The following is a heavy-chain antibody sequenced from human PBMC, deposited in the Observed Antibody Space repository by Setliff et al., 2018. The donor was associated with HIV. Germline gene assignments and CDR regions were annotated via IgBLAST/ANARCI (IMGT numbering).Heavy chain of an antibody. CDR1: GFTFNFYT. J-gene: IGHJ6*02. V-gene: IGHV3-21*06. Sequence: PGGSLRLSCAASGFTFNFYTMNWVRQAPGKALEWVSSISPNSSQIYYADSVKDRFTISRDNVKNSLTLHMTSLRPEDTAVYYCAKDFQWSTVNTPLNYQYGMDVWGQGTTVTVSS. CDR3: AKDFQWSTVNTPLNYQYGMDV. CDR2: ISPNSSQI. D-gene: IGHD4-17*01.